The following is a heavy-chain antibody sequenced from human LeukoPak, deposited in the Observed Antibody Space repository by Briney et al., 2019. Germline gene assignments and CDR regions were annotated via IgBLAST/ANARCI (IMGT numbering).Heavy chain of an antibody. D-gene: IGHD2-2*01. CDR2: ISGSGGST. CDR3: ANLIVVVPAAPFDY. J-gene: IGHJ4*02. CDR1: GFTFSSYA. V-gene: IGHV3-23*01. Sequence: PGGSLRLSCAASGFTFSSYAMSWVRQAPGKGLEWVSAISGSGGSTYYADSVKGRFTISRDNSKNTLYLQMNSLRAEDTAVYYCANLIVVVPAAPFDYWGQGTLVTVSS.